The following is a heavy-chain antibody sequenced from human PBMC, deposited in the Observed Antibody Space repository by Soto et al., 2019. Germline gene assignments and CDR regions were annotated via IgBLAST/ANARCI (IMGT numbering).Heavy chain of an antibody. CDR2: IKQDGSEK. V-gene: IGHV3-7*01. CDR1: GFTFSSYW. D-gene: IGHD3-10*01. Sequence: GGSLRLSCAASGFTFSSYWMSWVRQAPWKGLEWVANIKQDGSEKYYVDSVKGRFTISRDNPKNSLYLQMNSLRAEDTAVYYCARMNYYGSEDFYYYYYYMDVWGKGTTVTVSS. CDR3: ARMNYYGSEDFYYYYYYMDV. J-gene: IGHJ6*03.